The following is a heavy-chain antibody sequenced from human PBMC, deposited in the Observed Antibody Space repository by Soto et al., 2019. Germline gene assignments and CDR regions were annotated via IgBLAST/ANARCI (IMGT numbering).Heavy chain of an antibody. V-gene: IGHV1-69*06. CDR2: IIPIFGTA. J-gene: IGHJ5*02. CDR3: AREAGRTTESRSLNWFDP. D-gene: IGHD4-17*01. Sequence: SVKVSCKASGGTFSSYAISWVRQAPGQGLEWMGGIIPIFGTANYAQKFQGRVTITADKSTSAAYMELSSLRSEDTAVYYCAREAGRTTESRSLNWFDPWGQGTLVTVSS. CDR1: GGTFSSYA.